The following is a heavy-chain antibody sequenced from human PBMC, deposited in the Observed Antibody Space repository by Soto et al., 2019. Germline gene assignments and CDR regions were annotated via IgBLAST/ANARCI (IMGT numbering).Heavy chain of an antibody. Sequence: GGSLRLSCAASGFSVSSKYMSWVRQAPGKGLEWVSLIQSGGPTYYADSVKGRFTISRDTSENTLHLQMDGLRAEDTAVYYCASDVVICQAGHCYYLPLDVWGKGTTVTVSS. CDR3: ASDVVICQAGHCYYLPLDV. V-gene: IGHV3-66*01. CDR1: GFSVSSKY. CDR2: IQSGGPT. D-gene: IGHD1-26*01. J-gene: IGHJ6*04.